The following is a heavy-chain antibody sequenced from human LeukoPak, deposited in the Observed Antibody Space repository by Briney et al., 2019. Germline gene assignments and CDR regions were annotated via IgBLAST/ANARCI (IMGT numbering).Heavy chain of an antibody. CDR3: ARDGITMVRRRGLRHNWFDP. CDR1: GYTFTSYA. J-gene: IGHJ5*02. CDR2: INTNTGNP. V-gene: IGHV7-4-1*02. D-gene: IGHD3-10*01. Sequence: GASVKVSCKASGYTFTSYAMNCVRQAPGQGLEWMGWINTNTGNPTYAQGFTGRFVFSLDTSVSTAYLQISSLKAEDTAVYYCARDGITMVRRRGLRHNWFDPWGQGTLVTVSS.